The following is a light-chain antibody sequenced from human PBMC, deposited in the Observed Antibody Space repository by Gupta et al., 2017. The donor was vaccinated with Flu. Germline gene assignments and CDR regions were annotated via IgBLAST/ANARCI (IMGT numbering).Light chain of an antibody. CDR1: SACLVGGND. Sequence: SACLVGGNDVFWHQHGTAPAPKLLFYSHSSRSSGVPECFSAAKYGTSASVTTTGLQAGDGADYYCSSYDTTMSGCVFGGGTKSTVL. CDR2: SHS. CDR3: SSYDTTMSGCV. V-gene: IGLV1-40*01. J-gene: IGLJ3*02.